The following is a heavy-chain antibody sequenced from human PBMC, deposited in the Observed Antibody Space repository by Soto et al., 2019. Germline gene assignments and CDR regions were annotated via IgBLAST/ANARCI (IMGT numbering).Heavy chain of an antibody. D-gene: IGHD6-6*01. CDR1: GFTFSSYD. CDR2: ITDSGSTM. J-gene: IGHJ4*02. V-gene: IGHV3-48*03. CDR3: ARSSSAADFDH. Sequence: EVQLVESGGGLVQPGGSLRLSCSASGFTFSSYDMTWVRQAPGKGLEWVSFITDSGSTMFYADSVKGRISISRDNAKNSLYLEVNSLRAEDTAVYYCARSSSAADFDHWGQGTLVTVSS.